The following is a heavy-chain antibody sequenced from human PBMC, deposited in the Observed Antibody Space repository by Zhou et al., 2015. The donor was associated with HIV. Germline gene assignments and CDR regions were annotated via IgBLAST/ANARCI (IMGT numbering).Heavy chain of an antibody. V-gene: IGHV1-69*06. D-gene: IGHD3-22*01. CDR1: GGTFSGSD. J-gene: IGHJ3*01. CDR2: ITPMFETK. Sequence: QVLLVQSGAEVKKPGSSVKVSCEASGGTFSGSDISWVRQAPGQGLEWMGSITPMFETKTYAEKFRARLTITVDKSTSAAYMELSGLTSEDAAVYFCARSSVNHDYAFDLWGQGTKVIVSS. CDR3: ARSSVNHDYAFDL.